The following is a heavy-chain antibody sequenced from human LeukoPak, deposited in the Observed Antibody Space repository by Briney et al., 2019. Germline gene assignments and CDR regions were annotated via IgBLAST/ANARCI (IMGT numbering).Heavy chain of an antibody. J-gene: IGHJ4*02. D-gene: IGHD6-6*01. CDR3: ARGSSIAALYYFDY. CDR1: GFTFDDYG. Sequence: GGSLRLSCAASGFTFDDYGMSWVRQAPGKGLEWVSGINWNGGSTGYADSVKGRFTISRDNAKNSLYLQMNSLRAEDTALYHCARGSSIAALYYFDYWGQGTLVTVSS. CDR2: INWNGGST. V-gene: IGHV3-20*01.